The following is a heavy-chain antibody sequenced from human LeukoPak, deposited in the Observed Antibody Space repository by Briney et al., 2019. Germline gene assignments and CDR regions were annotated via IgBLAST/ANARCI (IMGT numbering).Heavy chain of an antibody. CDR2: INPNSGGT. CDR1: GYTFTGFY. CDR3: ARFPRYYYGSGSYDY. J-gene: IGHJ4*02. D-gene: IGHD3-10*01. V-gene: IGHV1-2*02. Sequence: ASVKVSCKASGYTFTGFYMHWVRQAPGQGPEWVGWINPNSGGTNYAQKFQGRVTMTRDTSISTAYMELSRLRSDDTAVYYCARFPRYYYGSGSYDYWGQGTLVTVSS.